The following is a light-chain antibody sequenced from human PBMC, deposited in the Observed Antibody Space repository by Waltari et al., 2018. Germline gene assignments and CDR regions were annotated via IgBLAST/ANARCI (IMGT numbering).Light chain of an antibody. CDR3: QEYNNWPTWT. Sequence: IVMTQPPATLSVSPGERATLSCRASQSVTSNLAWYQQKPGQPPRLLIYGASTRATGIPARFSGSGSGTDFTLTISSLQSEDFAVYYCQEYNNWPTWTFGQGTKVEIK. CDR2: GAS. V-gene: IGKV3-15*01. CDR1: QSVTSN. J-gene: IGKJ1*01.